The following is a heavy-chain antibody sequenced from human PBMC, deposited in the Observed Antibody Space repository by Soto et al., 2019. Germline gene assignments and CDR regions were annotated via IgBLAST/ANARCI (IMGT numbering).Heavy chain of an antibody. Sequence: EVQLLESGGGLVQPGGSLRLSCAASGVTFSSYAMSWVRQAPGKGLEWVSALSGSGGSTYYADSVKGRFTISRDNSKNTLYLQMNSLRAEDTAVYYCAKNDGYCSSTSCLYYYYYMDVWGKGTTVTVSS. V-gene: IGHV3-23*01. CDR3: AKNDGYCSSTSCLYYYYYMDV. CDR1: GVTFSSYA. J-gene: IGHJ6*03. D-gene: IGHD2-2*01. CDR2: LSGSGGST.